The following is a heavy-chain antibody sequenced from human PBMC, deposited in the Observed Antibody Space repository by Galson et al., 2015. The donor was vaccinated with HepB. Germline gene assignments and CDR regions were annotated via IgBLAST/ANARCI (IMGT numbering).Heavy chain of an antibody. CDR3: AKDYLPHCSGGRCYSPRGYFDY. V-gene: IGHV3-23*01. Sequence: SLRLSCAASGFTFNNYAMNWVRQAPGKGLEWVSAISGSGRSTYYLESVRGRFTISRDKSKNTLYLQMNSLRAEDTAVYYCAKDYLPHCSGGRCYSPRGYFDYWGQGALVTVSS. CDR2: ISGSGRST. CDR1: GFTFNNYA. D-gene: IGHD2-15*01. J-gene: IGHJ4*02.